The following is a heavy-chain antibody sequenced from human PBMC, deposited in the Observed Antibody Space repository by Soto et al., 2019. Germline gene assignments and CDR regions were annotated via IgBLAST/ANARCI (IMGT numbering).Heavy chain of an antibody. Sequence: SETLSLTCTVSGGSISNYWSWIRQPPGKGLEWIGYIYNIGSTNYNPSLRSRATMSIDTSQEQFSLKVSSVTATDTAVYYCARAYGGYADYWGQGALVTVSS. CDR2: IYNIGST. CDR1: GGSISNY. CDR3: ARAYGGYADY. J-gene: IGHJ4*02. V-gene: IGHV4-59*08. D-gene: IGHD5-12*01.